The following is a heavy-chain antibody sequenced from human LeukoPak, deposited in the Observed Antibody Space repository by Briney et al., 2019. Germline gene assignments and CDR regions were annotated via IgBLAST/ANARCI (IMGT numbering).Heavy chain of an antibody. CDR3: ARDGVKLVPAAIGGYFDY. CDR1: GFTFSGYA. V-gene: IGHV3-30*04. Sequence: GGSLRLSCAASGFTFSGYAMHWVRQAPGKGLEWVAVISYDGSNKYYADSVKGRFTISRDNSKNTLYLQMNSLRAEDTAVYYCARDGVKLVPAAIGGYFDYWGQGTLVTVSS. CDR2: ISYDGSNK. D-gene: IGHD2-2*01. J-gene: IGHJ4*02.